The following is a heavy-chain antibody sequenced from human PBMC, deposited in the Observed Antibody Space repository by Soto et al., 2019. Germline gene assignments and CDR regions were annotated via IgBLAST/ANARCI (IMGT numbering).Heavy chain of an antibody. CDR2: VYYTGFT. CDR1: GDSISSSYY. V-gene: IGHV4-38-2*02. J-gene: IGHJ6*02. D-gene: IGHD6-19*01. CDR3: ASLPLTAVAGHNYYYYVMDV. Sequence: SENLSLTCTVSGDSISSSYYWGWVRQPPGKGLECIGAVYYTGFTYYNPSLKGRLTISLDTSKNQFSLRLSSVTAADTAVYYCASLPLTAVAGHNYYYYVMDVWGRGTTVTVSS.